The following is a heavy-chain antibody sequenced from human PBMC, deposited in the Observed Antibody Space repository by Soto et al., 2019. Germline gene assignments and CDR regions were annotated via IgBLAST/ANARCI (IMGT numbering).Heavy chain of an antibody. D-gene: IGHD6-13*01. CDR2: IYYSGSS. Sequence: PSETLSLTCSVSGGSISGDYYWSWIRQSPEKGLEWIGYIYYSGSSYSNPALQSRLSMSLDTSKNQFSLKLSSVTAADTAVYYCARDRSSTDYYYGMDVWGQGTTVTVSS. CDR3: ARDRSSTDYYYGMDV. CDR1: GGSISGDYY. J-gene: IGHJ6*02. V-gene: IGHV4-31*03.